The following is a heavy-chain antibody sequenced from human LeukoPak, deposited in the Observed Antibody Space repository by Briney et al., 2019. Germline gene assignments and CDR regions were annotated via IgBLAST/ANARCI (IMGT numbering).Heavy chain of an antibody. CDR3: AKGLPVAGADPGTGDYGMDV. J-gene: IGHJ6*02. CDR1: GFTFSSYA. V-gene: IGHV3-23*01. Sequence: GGSLRLSCAASGFTFSSYAMSWVRQAPGKGLEWVSAISGSGGSTYYADSVKGRFTISRDNSKNTLYLQMNSLRAEDTALYYCAKGLPVAGADPGTGDYGMDVWGQGTTVTVSS. CDR2: ISGSGGST. D-gene: IGHD6-13*01.